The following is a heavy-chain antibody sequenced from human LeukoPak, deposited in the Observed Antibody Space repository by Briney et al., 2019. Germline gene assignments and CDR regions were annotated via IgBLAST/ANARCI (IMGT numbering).Heavy chain of an antibody. CDR3: ARGGGTGGSGFGY. V-gene: IGHV4-31*03. CDR2: MYYSGSS. Sequence: SETLSLTCTVSGGSISSGGYYWSWIRQHPGKGLEWIGYMYYSGSSYYNPSLKSRVNTSVDTSKNQFSLKLSSVTAADTAVYYCARGGGTGGSGFGYWGQGTLVTVSS. D-gene: IGHD2-15*01. CDR1: GGSISSGGYY. J-gene: IGHJ4*02.